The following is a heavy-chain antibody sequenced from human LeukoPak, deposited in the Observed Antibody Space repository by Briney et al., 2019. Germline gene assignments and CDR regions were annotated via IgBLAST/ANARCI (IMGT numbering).Heavy chain of an antibody. CDR3: ARVIGGGIAAAGSTNYYYYGMDV. D-gene: IGHD6-13*01. V-gene: IGHV4-59*01. CDR2: IYYSGST. J-gene: IGHJ6*02. Sequence: SETLSLTCTVSGGSISSYYWSWIRQPPGKGLEWIGYIYYSGSTNYNPSLKSRVTISVDTSKNQFSLKLSSVTAVDTAVYYCARVIGGGIAAAGSTNYYYYGMDVWGQGTTVTVSS. CDR1: GGSISSYY.